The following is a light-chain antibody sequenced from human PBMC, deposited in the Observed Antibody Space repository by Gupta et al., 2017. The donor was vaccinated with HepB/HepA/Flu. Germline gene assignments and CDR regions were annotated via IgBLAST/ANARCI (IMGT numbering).Light chain of an antibody. J-gene: IGKJ2*01. CDR3: QQLFNYPYT. Sequence: DIQLTQSPSFLSASVGDRVTLTCRATQDISSYLAWYQQKPGKVPEVLIYAASTLQSGVPSRFSGSGSGTEFTLTINSLQPEDFATYYCQQLFNYPYTFGQGTKLDIK. V-gene: IGKV1-9*01. CDR2: AAS. CDR1: QDISSY.